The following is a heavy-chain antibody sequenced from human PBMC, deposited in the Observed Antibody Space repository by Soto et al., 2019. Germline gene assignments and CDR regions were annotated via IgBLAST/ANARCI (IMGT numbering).Heavy chain of an antibody. Sequence: ASVKVSFKASGFSFSDYFMHWVRQAPGQGLEWMGIINPSGDSRNYAQKFQGRFTISRDNAKRSLYLQMMSLTAEDTAIYYCVRGGGGGLFDPWGQGTMVTVSS. J-gene: IGHJ5*02. CDR1: GFSFSDYF. V-gene: IGHV1-46*01. CDR2: INPSGDSR. CDR3: VRGGGGGLFDP. D-gene: IGHD2-15*01.